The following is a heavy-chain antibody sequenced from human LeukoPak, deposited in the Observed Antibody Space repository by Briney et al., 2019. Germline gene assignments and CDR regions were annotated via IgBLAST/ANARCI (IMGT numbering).Heavy chain of an antibody. D-gene: IGHD1-1*01. J-gene: IGHJ6*04. Sequence: ASVKVSCKVSGYTLTELSMHWVRQAPGKGLEWMGGFDPEDGETIYAQKFQGRVTMTEDTSTDTAYMELSSLRSEGTAVYYCATADNWNPTGGYGMDVWGKGTTVTVSS. CDR2: FDPEDGET. CDR1: GYTLTELS. CDR3: ATADNWNPTGGYGMDV. V-gene: IGHV1-24*01.